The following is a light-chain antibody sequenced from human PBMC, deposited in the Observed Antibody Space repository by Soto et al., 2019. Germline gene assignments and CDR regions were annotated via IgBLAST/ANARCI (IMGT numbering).Light chain of an antibody. J-gene: IGLJ1*01. CDR1: SSNIGAGYD. CDR3: QSYDRSLTVLYV. V-gene: IGLV1-40*01. CDR2: GDS. Sequence: QSVLTQPPSVSGAPRQWVTISCTGTSSNIGAGYDVHWYQQLPGTAPKLLIYGDSLRPSGVPERFSGSKSGTSASLAIAGLQPEDAGDYYCQSYDRSLTVLYVFGTGTKVTVL.